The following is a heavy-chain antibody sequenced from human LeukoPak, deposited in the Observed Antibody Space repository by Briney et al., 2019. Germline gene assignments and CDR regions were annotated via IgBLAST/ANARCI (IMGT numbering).Heavy chain of an antibody. V-gene: IGHV4-34*01. CDR1: GGSFSGYY. Sequence: SETLSLTCAVYGGSFSGYYWSWIRQPPGKGLEWIGEINHSGSTSYNPSLKSRVTISVDTSKNQFSLKLSSVTAADTAVYYCARSIVVVPAAKVRPFDYWGQGTLVTVSS. J-gene: IGHJ4*02. CDR2: INHSGST. CDR3: ARSIVVVPAAKVRPFDY. D-gene: IGHD2-2*01.